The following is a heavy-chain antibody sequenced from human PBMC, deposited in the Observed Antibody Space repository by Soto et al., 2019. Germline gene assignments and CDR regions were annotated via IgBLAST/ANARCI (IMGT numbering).Heavy chain of an antibody. V-gene: IGHV5-51*01. CDR2: IYPGDSDT. CDR1: GYSFTSYW. J-gene: IGHJ6*03. D-gene: IGHD2-15*01. CDR3: ARHGVRMYCSGGSCYSGYYYYYMDV. Sequence: GESLKISCKGSGYSFTSYWIGWVRQMPGKGLEWMGIIYPGDSDTRYSPSFQGQVTISADKSISTAYLQWSSLKASDTAMYYCARHGVRMYCSGGSCYSGYYYYYMDVWGKGTTVTVSS.